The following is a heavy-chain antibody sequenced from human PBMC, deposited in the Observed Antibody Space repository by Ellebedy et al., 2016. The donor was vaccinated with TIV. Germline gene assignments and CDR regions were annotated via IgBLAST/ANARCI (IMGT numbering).Heavy chain of an antibody. V-gene: IGHV3-48*01. CDR3: ARDAMIWIFDS. CDR2: ISKSDTT. CDR1: GFTFNSYS. D-gene: IGHD3-22*01. Sequence: GESLKISCAASGFTFNSYSMNWVRQAPGKGLEWISYISKSDTTYYADSVRGRFTISRDNAKRSLYLQMNSLRLEETAVYYGARDAMIWIFDSWGQGTLVTVSS. J-gene: IGHJ4*02.